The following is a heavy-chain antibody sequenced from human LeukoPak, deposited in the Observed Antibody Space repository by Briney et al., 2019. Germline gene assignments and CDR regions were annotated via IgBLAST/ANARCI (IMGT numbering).Heavy chain of an antibody. Sequence: PSETLSLTCAVYGGSFSGYYWSWIRQPPGKGLEWIGEINHSGSTNYNPSLKSRVTISVDTSKNQFSLKLSSVTAADTAVYYCARRREITFGGVIVAFDYWGQGTLVTVSS. CDR3: ARRREITFGGVIVAFDY. J-gene: IGHJ4*02. D-gene: IGHD3-16*02. CDR2: INHSGST. CDR1: GGSFSGYY. V-gene: IGHV4-34*01.